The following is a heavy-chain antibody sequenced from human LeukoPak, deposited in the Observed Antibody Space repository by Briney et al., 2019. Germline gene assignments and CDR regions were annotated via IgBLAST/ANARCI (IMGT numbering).Heavy chain of an antibody. J-gene: IGHJ4*02. D-gene: IGHD6-13*01. Sequence: GASVKVSCKGSGYTFSDYYTHWVRQAPGQGLEWTGWINPNSGGTIYAQKFQDRVTMTRDTSISTAYMELSRVRSDDTAVYYCARNSSWYKKCFDYWGQGTLVTVSS. CDR2: INPNSGGT. CDR3: ARNSSWYKKCFDY. CDR1: GYTFSDYY. V-gene: IGHV1-2*02.